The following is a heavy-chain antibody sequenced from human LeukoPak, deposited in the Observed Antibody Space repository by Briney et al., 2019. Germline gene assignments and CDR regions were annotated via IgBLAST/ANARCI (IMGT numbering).Heavy chain of an antibody. CDR2: ISSSSSTI. Sequence: GGSLRLSCAASGFTFSSYAMHWVRQAPGKGLEWVSYISSSSSTIYYADSVKGRFTISRDNAKNSLYLQMNSLRAEDTAVYYCARSFHYYGSGSYYYGMDVWGQGTTVTVSS. D-gene: IGHD3-10*01. J-gene: IGHJ6*02. CDR1: GFTFSSYA. CDR3: ARSFHYYGSGSYYYGMDV. V-gene: IGHV3-48*04.